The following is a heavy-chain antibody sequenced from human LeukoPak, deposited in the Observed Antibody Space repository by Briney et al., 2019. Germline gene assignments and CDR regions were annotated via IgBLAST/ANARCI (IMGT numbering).Heavy chain of an antibody. J-gene: IGHJ4*02. CDR3: ARGDYDDSSGYSSFDY. D-gene: IGHD3-22*01. CDR1: GFTFSSYW. CDR2: IKQDGSEK. Sequence: GGSLRLSCAASGFTFSSYWMSWVRQAPGKGLEWVANIKQDGSEKYYVDSVKGRFTISRDNAKNSLYLQMSSLRAEDTAVYYCARGDYDDSSGYSSFDYWGQGTLVTVSS. V-gene: IGHV3-7*01.